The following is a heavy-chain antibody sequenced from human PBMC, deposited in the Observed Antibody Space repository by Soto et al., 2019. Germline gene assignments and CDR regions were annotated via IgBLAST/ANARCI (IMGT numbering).Heavy chain of an antibody. V-gene: IGHV3-11*06. CDR3: ARVFSGSSYFDF. D-gene: IGHD1-26*01. J-gene: IGHJ4*01. CDR1: GFNFRDNY. CDR2: ISGSGRYA. Sequence: GGSLRLSCTASGFNFRDNYMSWLRQAPGKGLEWISYISGSGRYANYADSVKGRFTISRDNAKNSVYLEMNSLRAEDTAVYYCARVFSGSSYFDFWGHGTLVTVSS.